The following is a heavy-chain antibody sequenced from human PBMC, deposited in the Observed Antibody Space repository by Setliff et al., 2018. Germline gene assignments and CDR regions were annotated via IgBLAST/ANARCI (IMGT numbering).Heavy chain of an antibody. CDR1: ANTFIAYY. V-gene: IGHV1-2*02. Sequence: ASVKVSCKASANTFIAYYIHWVRQAPGQGLEWMGWINPNSAGTNYAQKFQGRVTTAWDASITTAYLDLSRLTSDDTASYYCAGVDVLTASPFWGLGTRVTVSS. J-gene: IGHJ4*02. CDR3: AGVDVLTASPF. D-gene: IGHD3-9*01. CDR2: INPNSAGT.